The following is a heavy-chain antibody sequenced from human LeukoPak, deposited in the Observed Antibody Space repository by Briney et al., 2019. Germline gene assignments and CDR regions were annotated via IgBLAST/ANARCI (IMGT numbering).Heavy chain of an antibody. CDR1: GFTFGDYA. D-gene: IGHD4-17*01. J-gene: IGHJ5*02. CDR3: STAFYGAPLA. V-gene: IGHV3-49*04. CDR2: IRSKAYGGTT. Sequence: GGSLRLSCTASGFTFGDYAMSWVRQAPGKGLEWVGFIRSKAYGGTTEYAASVKGRFTISRDDSKSIAYLQMNSLEIEDTAVYYCSTAFYGAPLAWGQGTLVTVSS.